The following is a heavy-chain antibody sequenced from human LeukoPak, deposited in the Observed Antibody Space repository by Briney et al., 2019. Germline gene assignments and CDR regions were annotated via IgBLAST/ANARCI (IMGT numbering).Heavy chain of an antibody. CDR1: GGSFSGYY. CDR3: ARHSSSWRRYFDY. D-gene: IGHD6-13*01. V-gene: IGHV4-34*01. Sequence: SETLSLTCAVYGGSFSGYYWSWIRQPPGKGLEWIGEINHSGSTNYNPSLKSRVTISVDTSKNQLSLKLSSVTAADTAVYYCARHSSSWRRYFDYWGQGTLVTVSS. J-gene: IGHJ4*02. CDR2: INHSGST.